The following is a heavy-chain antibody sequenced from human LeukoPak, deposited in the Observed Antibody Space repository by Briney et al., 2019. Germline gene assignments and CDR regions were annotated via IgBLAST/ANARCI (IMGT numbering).Heavy chain of an antibody. CDR2: ISSSSSYI. Sequence: KAGGSLRLSCAASGFTFSSYSMNWVRQAPGKGLEWVSSISSSSSYIYYADSVKGRFTISRDNAKNSLYLQMNSLRAEDTAVYYCATTTVTKGRWDYMDVWGKGTTVTVSS. V-gene: IGHV3-21*01. CDR3: ATTTVTKGRWDYMDV. D-gene: IGHD4-17*01. CDR1: GFTFSSYS. J-gene: IGHJ6*03.